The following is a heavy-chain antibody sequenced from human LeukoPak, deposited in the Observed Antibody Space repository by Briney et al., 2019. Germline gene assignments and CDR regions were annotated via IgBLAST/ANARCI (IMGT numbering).Heavy chain of an antibody. Sequence: SETVSRTGSVGGGSVGGDYWSWMRPPPGKGLEWIGYIYYSGSTNYNPSLKSRVTISVDTSKNQFSLKLSSVTAADTAVYYCARTVVAAPYYFDYWGQGTLVTVSS. CDR2: IYYSGST. CDR1: GGSVGGDY. D-gene: IGHD2-15*01. V-gene: IGHV4-59*08. J-gene: IGHJ4*02. CDR3: ARTVVAAPYYFDY.